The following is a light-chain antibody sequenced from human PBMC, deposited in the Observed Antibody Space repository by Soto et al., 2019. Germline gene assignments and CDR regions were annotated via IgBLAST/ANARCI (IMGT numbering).Light chain of an antibody. CDR1: QSVSNY. J-gene: IGKJ4*01. CDR3: QQRGSWPLLT. CDR2: DAS. Sequence: EIVLTQSPATLSLSPGERATLSCRASQSVSNYLAWFQQKPGQAPRLLIYDASNRATGIPARFSGSGSGTDFTLTISSLEPEAFAVYYCQQRGSWPLLTFGGGTKVEI. V-gene: IGKV3-11*01.